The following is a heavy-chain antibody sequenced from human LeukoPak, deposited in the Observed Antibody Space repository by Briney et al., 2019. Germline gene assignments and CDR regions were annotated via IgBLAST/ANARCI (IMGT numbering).Heavy chain of an antibody. Sequence: ASVKVSCKASGYTFTSYDINWVRQATGQGLEWMGWMNPNSGNTGYAQKFQGRVTITRNTSISTAYMELSSLRSEDTAVYYCARRLYSSSWYGDAFDIWGQGTMVTVSS. V-gene: IGHV1-8*03. CDR2: MNPNSGNT. CDR1: GYTFTSYD. J-gene: IGHJ3*02. D-gene: IGHD6-13*01. CDR3: ARRLYSSSWYGDAFDI.